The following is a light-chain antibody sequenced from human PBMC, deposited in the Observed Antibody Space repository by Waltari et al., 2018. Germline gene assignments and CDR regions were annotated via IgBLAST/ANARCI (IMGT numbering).Light chain of an antibody. CDR2: GAY. V-gene: IGKV3-20*01. J-gene: IGKJ1*01. CDR3: QHYVRLPVT. CDR1: QNIFRT. Sequence: EIVLTQSPGTLSLSPGERATLSCRASQNIFRTLAWYQQKPGQAPRLLIYGAYTKATGIPDRFSGSGSGTDFSLTISGLDPGDFAVYYCQHYVRLPVTFGQGTKVEIK.